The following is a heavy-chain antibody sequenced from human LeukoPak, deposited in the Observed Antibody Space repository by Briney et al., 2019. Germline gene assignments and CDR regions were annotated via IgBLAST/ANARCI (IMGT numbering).Heavy chain of an antibody. CDR2: IHYSGST. CDR1: GGSISSYY. CDR3: ARHPAILTGYGSYYYYYYMDV. J-gene: IGHJ6*03. V-gene: IGHV4-59*08. D-gene: IGHD3-9*01. Sequence: PSETLSLTCTISGGSISSYYWSWIRQPPGTGLEWIAYIHYSGSTNYNPSLKSRVTISVDTSKNQFSLNLSSVTAADTAVYYCARHPAILTGYGSYYYYYYMDVWGKGTTVTVSS.